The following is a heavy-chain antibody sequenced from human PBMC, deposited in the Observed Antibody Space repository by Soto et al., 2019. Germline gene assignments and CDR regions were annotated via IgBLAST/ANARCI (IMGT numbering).Heavy chain of an antibody. J-gene: IGHJ4*02. V-gene: IGHV4-34*01. CDR2: IEHSGST. D-gene: IGHD1-26*01. CDR1: GASFSGYS. Sequence: QVQLQQWGAGLLKPSETLSLTCAVHGASFSGYSWSWIRQPPGKGLEWIGDIEHSGSTNYNSSLRSRVTISLDTSKNHFSLKLNSVTAADTAVYYCARVGANRADYWGQGTLVTVSS. CDR3: ARVGANRADY.